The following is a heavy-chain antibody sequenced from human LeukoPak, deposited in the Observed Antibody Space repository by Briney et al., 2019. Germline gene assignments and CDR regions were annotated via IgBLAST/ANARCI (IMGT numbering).Heavy chain of an antibody. J-gene: IGHJ6*04. CDR2: MNPNSGNT. CDR3: AGSSDTYGSGSYYNGLGDV. D-gene: IGHD3-10*01. V-gene: IGHV1-8*03. CDR1: GYSSTNYG. Sequence: ASVKVSCKASGYSSTNYGISWVRQAPGQGLEWMGWMNPNSGNTGYAQKFQGRVTITRNTSISTAYMELSSLRSEDTAVYYCAGSSDTYGSGSYYNGLGDVWGKGTTVTISS.